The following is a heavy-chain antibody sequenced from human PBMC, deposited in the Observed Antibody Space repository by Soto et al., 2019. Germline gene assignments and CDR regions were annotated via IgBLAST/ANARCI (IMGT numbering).Heavy chain of an antibody. CDR1: GYTFTSYG. V-gene: IGHV1-18*01. D-gene: IGHD2-15*01. J-gene: IGHJ4*02. Sequence: ASVKVSCKASGYTFTSYGISWVRQAPGQGLEWMGWISAYNGNTNYAQKLQGRVTMTTDTSTSTAYMELRSLRSDDTAVYYCARDPFHIVVVVAATPPGLFDYWGQGTLVTVSS. CDR2: ISAYNGNT. CDR3: ARDPFHIVVVVAATPPGLFDY.